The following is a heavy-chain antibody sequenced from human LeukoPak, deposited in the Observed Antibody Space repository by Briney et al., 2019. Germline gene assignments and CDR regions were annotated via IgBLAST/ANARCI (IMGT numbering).Heavy chain of an antibody. V-gene: IGHV3-11*01. CDR2: ISSSGTTI. Sequence: GSLRLSCAASGFIFNDYYMTWIRQAPGKGLEWVSYISSSGTTIYYADSVKGRFTISRDNAKNSLYLQMNSLRAEDTAVYYCARDRFSGSYPLDYWGQGTLVTVSS. D-gene: IGHD1-26*01. J-gene: IGHJ4*02. CDR1: GFIFNDYY. CDR3: ARDRFSGSYPLDY.